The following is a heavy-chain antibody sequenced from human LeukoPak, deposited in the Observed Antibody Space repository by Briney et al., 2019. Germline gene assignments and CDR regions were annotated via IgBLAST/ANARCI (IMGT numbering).Heavy chain of an antibody. CDR2: INAGNGNT. CDR1: GYTFTTYA. V-gene: IGHV1-3*01. D-gene: IGHD2-21*02. Sequence: ASVKVSCKASGYTFTTYAMHWVRQAPGQRLEWMGWINAGNGNTKYSQNFQGRVTIARDTSASTAYMELSSLRSEDTAVYYCARVVVTANSLPDYWGQGTLVTVSS. J-gene: IGHJ4*02. CDR3: ARVVVTANSLPDY.